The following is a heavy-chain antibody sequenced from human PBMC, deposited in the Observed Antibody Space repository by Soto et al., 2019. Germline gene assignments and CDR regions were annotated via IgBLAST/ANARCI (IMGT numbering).Heavy chain of an antibody. CDR1: GGTFSSYT. Sequence: QVQLVQSGAEVKKPGSSVKVSCKASGGTFSSYTISWVRQAPGQGLEWMGRIIPILGIANYAQKFQGRVTITANNSTGTYYMERSTLRSEDTAVYYCASGWTAGHLVVVTATEPLDSWAKGTLFTVSS. J-gene: IGHJ5*01. CDR3: ASGWTAGHLVVVTATEPLDS. D-gene: IGHD2-21*02. CDR2: IIPILGIA. V-gene: IGHV1-69*02.